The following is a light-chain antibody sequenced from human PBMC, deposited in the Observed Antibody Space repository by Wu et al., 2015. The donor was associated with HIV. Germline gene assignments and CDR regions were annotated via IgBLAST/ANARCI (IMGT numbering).Light chain of an antibody. V-gene: IGKV3-20*01. CDR3: QQYGSSPRT. CDR2: GAS. J-gene: IGKJ1*01. Sequence: EIVLTQSPGTLSLSPGERVTLSCRASQSVSSSYLAWYQQKPGQAPRLPIYGASSRATGIPDRFSGSGSGTDFTLTISRLEPEDFAVYYCQQYGSSPRTFGQGTKVEIK. CDR1: QSVSSSY.